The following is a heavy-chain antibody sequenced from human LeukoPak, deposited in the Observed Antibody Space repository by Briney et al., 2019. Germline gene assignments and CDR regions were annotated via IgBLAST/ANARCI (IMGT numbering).Heavy chain of an antibody. Sequence: SETLSLTCTVSGGSISSYYWSWIRQPPGKGLEWIGEINHSGSTNYNPSLKSRVTISVDTSKNQFSLKLSSVTAADTAVYYCARQRMTTVVTDYWGQGTLVTVSS. J-gene: IGHJ4*02. V-gene: IGHV4-34*01. CDR2: INHSGST. CDR1: GGSISSYY. D-gene: IGHD4-23*01. CDR3: ARQRMTTVVTDY.